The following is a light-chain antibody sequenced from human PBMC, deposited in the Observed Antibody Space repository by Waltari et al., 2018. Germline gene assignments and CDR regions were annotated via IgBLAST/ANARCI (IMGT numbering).Light chain of an antibody. V-gene: IGLV3-21*02. CDR1: NIGSKN. Sequence: SYELTQPPSVSVAPGQTARITCDGDNIGSKNGHWYQHKPGQAPVLVVYDDGDRPSGIPERFSGSNSGNTAALTISRVDAGDEAEYYCQVWDSGTNHYVFGTVTKVTVL. CDR3: QVWDSGTNHYV. J-gene: IGLJ1*01. CDR2: DDG.